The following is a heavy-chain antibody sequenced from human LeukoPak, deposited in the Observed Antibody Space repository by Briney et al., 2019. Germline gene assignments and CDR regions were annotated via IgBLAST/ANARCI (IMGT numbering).Heavy chain of an antibody. CDR3: ARGSWITGTTSYYYHMDV. V-gene: IGHV1-8*01. Sequence: ASVKVSCEASGYTFINYDINCVRQATGQGLEWMGWMNPNNGRTGYAQKFQGRVTMTRNSSISTAYMELNTLTSDDTAVYYCARGSWITGTTSYYYHMDVWGKGTTVTVSS. CDR2: MNPNNGRT. D-gene: IGHD1-7*01. CDR1: GYTFINYD. J-gene: IGHJ6*03.